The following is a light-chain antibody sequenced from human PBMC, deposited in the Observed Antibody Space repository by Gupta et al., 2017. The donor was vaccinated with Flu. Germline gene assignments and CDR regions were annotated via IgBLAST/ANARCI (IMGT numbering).Light chain of an antibody. Sequence: QSVLTQPPSVSAAPGQKVTISCSGSSSNIGHNYVSWYQQLPGTAPNLLIYDNTKRPSGRPDRFSGSKSGTSATLGITGLQTGDEADYYCGTWDNSRSAGGVFGGGTKLTVL. CDR1: SSNIGHNY. J-gene: IGLJ2*01. CDR3: GTWDNSRSAGGV. V-gene: IGLV1-51*01. CDR2: DNT.